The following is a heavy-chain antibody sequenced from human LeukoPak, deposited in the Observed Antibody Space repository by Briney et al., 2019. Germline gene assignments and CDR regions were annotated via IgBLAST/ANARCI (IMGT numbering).Heavy chain of an antibody. J-gene: IGHJ4*02. CDR2: IYHNGNT. CDR1: GYSISSGYH. CDR3: ARTRYCSGSTCYSPELFDS. V-gene: IGHV4-38-2*01. D-gene: IGHD2-15*01. Sequence: SETLSLTCAVSGYSISSGYHWGWIRPRPGKGLEWIGIIYHNGNTYYTPSLKSRVTISVDTSMNQFSLKLTSVTAADTAVYYCARTRYCSGSTCYSPELFDSWGQGTLVTVSS.